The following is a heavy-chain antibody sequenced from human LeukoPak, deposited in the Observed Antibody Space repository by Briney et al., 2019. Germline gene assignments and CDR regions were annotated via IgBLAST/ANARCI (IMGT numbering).Heavy chain of an antibody. Sequence: ASVKVSCKASGYTFTSYAMHWVRQAPGQRLEWMGWINAGNGNTKYSQKFQGRVTITRDTSASTAYMGLSSLRSEDTAVYYCARDPLGSSRPYYFDYWGQGTLVTVSS. CDR1: GYTFTSYA. J-gene: IGHJ4*02. D-gene: IGHD6-13*01. V-gene: IGHV1-3*01. CDR2: INAGNGNT. CDR3: ARDPLGSSRPYYFDY.